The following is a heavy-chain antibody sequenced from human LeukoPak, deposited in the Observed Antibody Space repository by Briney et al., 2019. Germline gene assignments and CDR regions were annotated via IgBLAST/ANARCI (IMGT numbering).Heavy chain of an antibody. CDR1: GGSISSYY. V-gene: IGHV4-4*07. D-gene: IGHD1-20*01. Sequence: SETLSLTCTVSGGSISSYYWSWIRQPAGKGLEWIGRIYTSGSTNYNPSLKSRVTISVDRSKNQFSQKLSSVTAADTAVYYCARGNTGITGTPNFDYWGQGTLVTVSS. CDR3: ARGNTGITGTPNFDY. CDR2: IYTSGST. J-gene: IGHJ4*02.